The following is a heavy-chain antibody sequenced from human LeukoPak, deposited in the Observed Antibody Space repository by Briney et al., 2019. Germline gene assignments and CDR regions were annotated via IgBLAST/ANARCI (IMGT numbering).Heavy chain of an antibody. CDR1: GASVSSYY. Sequence: PSETLSLTCTVSGASVSSYYWIWIRQPPGKGLEWIGYIYYSGSTNYNPSLKSRVTISVDTSKNQFSLKLSSVTAADTAVYYCARSDPLNYYDSSGSPTDGMDVWGQGTTVTVSS. CDR3: ARSDPLNYYDSSGSPTDGMDV. CDR2: IYYSGST. V-gene: IGHV4-59*02. D-gene: IGHD3-22*01. J-gene: IGHJ6*02.